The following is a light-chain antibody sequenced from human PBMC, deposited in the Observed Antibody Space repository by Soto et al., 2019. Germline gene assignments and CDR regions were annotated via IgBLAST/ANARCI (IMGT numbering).Light chain of an antibody. CDR1: QSVSIY. CDR3: QQYGSSPGT. J-gene: IGKJ4*01. V-gene: IGKV3-20*01. CDR2: GAS. Sequence: EIVLTQSPGTLSLSPGERATLSCRASQSVSIYLAWYQQKPGQAPRLLISGASSRATGIPDRFSGSGSETDFTLTICRLEPEDFAVYYCQQYGSSPGTFGGGTKVEIK.